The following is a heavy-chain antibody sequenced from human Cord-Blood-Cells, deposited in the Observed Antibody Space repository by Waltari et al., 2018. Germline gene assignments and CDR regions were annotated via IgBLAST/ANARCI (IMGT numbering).Heavy chain of an antibody. J-gene: IGHJ4*02. Sequence: QVQLVQSGAEVKKPGASVKVSCKASGYTFTGYYMHWVRQAPGQGLEWMGWINPNSGGTNYAQKFQGWVTMTRDTSINTAYMELSMLRSDDTAVYYCARGSLAAAAHHFDYWGQGTLVTVSS. D-gene: IGHD6-13*01. V-gene: IGHV1-2*04. CDR3: ARGSLAAAAHHFDY. CDR2: INPNSGGT. CDR1: GYTFTGYY.